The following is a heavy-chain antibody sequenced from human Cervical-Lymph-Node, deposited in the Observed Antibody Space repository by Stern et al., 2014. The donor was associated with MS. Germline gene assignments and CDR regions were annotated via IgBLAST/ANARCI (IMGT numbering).Heavy chain of an antibody. V-gene: IGHV5-51*01. CDR2: IYPEDSDT. CDR3: ARRNGDLAFDY. D-gene: IGHD2-21*01. Sequence: EVQLVESGAEVKKPGESLQISCQGSGFSFTGYWIDWVRQMPGKGLAWMGNIYPEDSDTRHSPSYQGQVTISVDKSISTAYLQWSSLRASDTAMYFCARRNGDLAFDYWGQGTLVTVSS. J-gene: IGHJ4*02. CDR1: GFSFTGYW.